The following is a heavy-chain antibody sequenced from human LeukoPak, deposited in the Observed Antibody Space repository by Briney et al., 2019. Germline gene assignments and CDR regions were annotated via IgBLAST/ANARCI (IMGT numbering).Heavy chain of an antibody. D-gene: IGHD6-13*01. Sequence: PSETLSLTCTVSGGSISSYYWSWIRQPPGKGLEWIGYIYYSGSTNYNPSLKSRVTISVDTSKNQFSLKLSSVTAADTAVYYCARDQEAAGKDAFDIWGQGTMVTVSS. CDR1: GGSISSYY. CDR2: IYYSGST. J-gene: IGHJ3*02. CDR3: ARDQEAAGKDAFDI. V-gene: IGHV4-59*01.